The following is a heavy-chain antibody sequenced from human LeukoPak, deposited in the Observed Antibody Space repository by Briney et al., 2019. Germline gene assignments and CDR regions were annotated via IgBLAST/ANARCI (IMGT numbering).Heavy chain of an antibody. CDR2: INQDGSAQ. Sequence: GGSLRLSCTASGFSFSGYWMSWVRQAPGKGLEWVANINQDGSAQYYVDSVKGQFTISRDNAKNSLYLQMNSLRGEDTAVYYCARDSESWTETGPRFDYWGQGTLVTVSS. CDR3: ARDSESWTETGPRFDY. D-gene: IGHD3-9*01. V-gene: IGHV3-7*01. J-gene: IGHJ4*02. CDR1: GFSFSGYW.